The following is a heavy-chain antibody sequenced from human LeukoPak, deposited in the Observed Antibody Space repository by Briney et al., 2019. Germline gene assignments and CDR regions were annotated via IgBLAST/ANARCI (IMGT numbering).Heavy chain of an antibody. V-gene: IGHV4-38-2*01. CDR2: MYHTGSV. CDR3: AKISGYFNSNLDV. J-gene: IGHJ6*04. Sequence: PSETLSLTCAVSGYSIRADYYWGWIRQPPGKGLEWIGCMYHTGSVYYSPSLRSRVTISSDTSKNHFSLSLTSVTAADSAVYYCAKISGYFNSNLDVWGDGTTVAVPS. D-gene: IGHD1-14*01. CDR1: GYSIRADYY.